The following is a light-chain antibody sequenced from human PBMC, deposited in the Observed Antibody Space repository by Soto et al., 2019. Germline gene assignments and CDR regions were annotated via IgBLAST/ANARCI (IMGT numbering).Light chain of an antibody. V-gene: IGKV3-11*01. CDR3: LQYSNWPRT. Sequence: EIVLTQSPATLSLSPGERATLSCRASQSVSSYLAWYQQKPGQAPRLLIHGASNRATGIPARFSGSGSGTDFTLSISSLEPEDLAVYYCLQYSNWPRTFGQGTKVDIK. J-gene: IGKJ1*01. CDR1: QSVSSY. CDR2: GAS.